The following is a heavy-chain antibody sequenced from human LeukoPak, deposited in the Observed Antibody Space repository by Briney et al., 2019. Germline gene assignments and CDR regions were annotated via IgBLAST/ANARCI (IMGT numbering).Heavy chain of an antibody. J-gene: IGHJ4*02. CDR3: ARIRNLGSYSSSWYEPNLFDY. Sequence: GASVTVSFKASGYTFTSYGLSWVRPAPGQGLAWMGCISSYNGNTNYAQRLQGRVTMTTHTSTSTAYMELRSLRSDDTAVYYCARIRNLGSYSSSWYEPNLFDYWGQGTLVTVSS. V-gene: IGHV1-18*01. CDR1: GYTFTSYG. CDR2: ISSYNGNT. D-gene: IGHD6-13*01.